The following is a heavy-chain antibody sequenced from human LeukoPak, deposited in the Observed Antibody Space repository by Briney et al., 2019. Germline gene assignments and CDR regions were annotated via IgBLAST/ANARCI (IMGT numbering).Heavy chain of an antibody. CDR3: GRCIMGAIWDCAY. CDR1: GYTFTNYY. Sequence: ASVKVSCKASGYTFTNYYMHWVRQAPGQGLEWMGIINPSGGSTTYARKFQGRVTMTRDTSTSTVYMELRSVRSEDTAMYYCGRCIMGAIWDCAYWGQGTLVAVSS. D-gene: IGHD1-26*01. V-gene: IGHV1-46*01. CDR2: INPSGGST. J-gene: IGHJ4*02.